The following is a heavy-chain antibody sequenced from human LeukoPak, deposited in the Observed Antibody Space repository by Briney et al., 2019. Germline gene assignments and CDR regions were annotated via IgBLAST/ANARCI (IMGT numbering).Heavy chain of an antibody. CDR2: INHSGST. CDR1: GGSFSGYY. V-gene: IGHV4-34*01. J-gene: IGHJ4*02. Sequence: LETLSLTCAVYGGSFSGYYWSWIRQPPGKGLEWIGEINHSGSTNYNPSLKSRVTISVDTSKNQFSLKLSSVTAADTAVYYCASFPPVRYWGQGTLVTVSS. CDR3: ASFPPVRY.